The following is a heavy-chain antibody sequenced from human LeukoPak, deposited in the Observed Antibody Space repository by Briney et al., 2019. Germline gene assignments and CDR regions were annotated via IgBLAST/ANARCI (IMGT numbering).Heavy chain of an antibody. J-gene: IGHJ4*02. Sequence: ASVKVSCKASGGTFSSYAISWVRQAPGQGLEWMGRIIPILGIANYAQKFQGRVTITADKSTSTAYMELSSLRSEDTAVYYCARDPTGGYYFDYWGQGTLVTVSS. D-gene: IGHD4-17*01. V-gene: IGHV1-69*04. CDR3: ARDPTGGYYFDY. CDR1: GGTFSSYA. CDR2: IIPILGIA.